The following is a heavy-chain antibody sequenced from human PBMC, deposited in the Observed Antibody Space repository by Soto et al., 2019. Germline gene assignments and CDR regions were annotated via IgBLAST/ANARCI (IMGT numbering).Heavy chain of an antibody. D-gene: IGHD2-15*01. J-gene: IGHJ5*02. Sequence: PGVSLRLSCAGAGFTCGDSYMSWIRQAPGKGLEWLSYISPGSRYPAYADSVKGRFTISRDNAKRSLYLQMMSLTAEDTAIYYCVRGGGGGLFDPWGQGTMVTVSS. V-gene: IGHV3-11*06. CDR1: GFTCGDSY. CDR3: VRGGGGGLFDP. CDR2: ISPGSRYP.